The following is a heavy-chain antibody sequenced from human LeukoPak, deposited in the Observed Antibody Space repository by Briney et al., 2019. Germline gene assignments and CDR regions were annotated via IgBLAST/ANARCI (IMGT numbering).Heavy chain of an antibody. J-gene: IGHJ6*02. Sequence: ASVKVSCKASGYTFTGYYMHWVRQAPGQGLEWMGWINPNSGGTNYAQKFQGRVTMTRDTSISTAYMELSSLRSEDTAVYYCARGDYSNYYYYGMDVWGQGTTVTVSS. D-gene: IGHD4-4*01. CDR2: INPNSGGT. V-gene: IGHV1-2*02. CDR3: ARGDYSNYYYYGMDV. CDR1: GYTFTGYY.